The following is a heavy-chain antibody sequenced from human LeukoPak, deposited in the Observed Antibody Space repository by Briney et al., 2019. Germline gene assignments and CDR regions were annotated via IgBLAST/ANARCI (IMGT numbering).Heavy chain of an antibody. Sequence: PGGSLRLSCAASGFAFNTYAMHWVRQAPGKGLEWVTLIWHDGSHKFYIDSVRGRFTISRDNSKNTVYLQMNGLRAEDTAVYYCAREIFGSEGYPDFWGQGTLVTVSS. CDR3: AREIFGSEGYPDF. CDR2: IWHDGSHK. D-gene: IGHD3-10*01. J-gene: IGHJ4*02. V-gene: IGHV3-33*01. CDR1: GFAFNTYA.